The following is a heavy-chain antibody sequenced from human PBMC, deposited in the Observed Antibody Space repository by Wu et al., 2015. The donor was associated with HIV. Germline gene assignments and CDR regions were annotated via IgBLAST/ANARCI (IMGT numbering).Heavy chain of an antibody. CDR2: IIPIFGTA. CDR3: ACLLSRGVTPDKYYYYGMDV. J-gene: IGHJ6*02. D-gene: IGHD3-10*01. Sequence: QVQLVQSGAEVKKPGSSVKVSCKASGGTFSSYAISWVRQAPGQGLEWMGRIIPIFGTANYAQKFQGRVTITADESTSTAYMELSSLRSEDTAVYYCACLLSRGVTPDKYYYYGMDVWGQGTTVTVSS. CDR1: GGTFSSYA. V-gene: IGHV1-69*13.